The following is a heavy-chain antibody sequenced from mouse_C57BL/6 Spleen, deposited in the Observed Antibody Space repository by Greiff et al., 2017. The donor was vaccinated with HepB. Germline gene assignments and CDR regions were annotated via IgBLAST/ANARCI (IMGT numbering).Heavy chain of an antibody. J-gene: IGHJ2*01. Sequence: QVQLQQSGAELVRPGTSVKVSCKASGYAFTNYLIEWVKQRPGQGLEWIGVINPGSGGTNYNEKFKGKATLTADKSSSNAYMQLSSLTSEDSAVYFCALMVTNPGYFDYGGQGTTLTVSS. CDR2: INPGSGGT. D-gene: IGHD2-13*01. CDR1: GYAFTNYL. CDR3: ALMVTNPGYFDY. V-gene: IGHV1-54*01.